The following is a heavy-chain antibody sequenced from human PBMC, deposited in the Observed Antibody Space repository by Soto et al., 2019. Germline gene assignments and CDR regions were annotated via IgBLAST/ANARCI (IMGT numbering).Heavy chain of an antibody. CDR3: ARVSCSSTSCYTAVLYSSSFNWFDP. D-gene: IGHD2-2*02. J-gene: IGHJ5*02. CDR2: INAGNGNT. Sequence: ASVKVSCKASGYTFTSYAMHWVRQAPGQRLEWMGWINAGNGNTKYSQKFQGRVTITRDTSASTAYMELSSLRSEDTAVYYCARVSCSSTSCYTAVLYSSSFNWFDPWGQGTLVTVSS. V-gene: IGHV1-3*01. CDR1: GYTFTSYA.